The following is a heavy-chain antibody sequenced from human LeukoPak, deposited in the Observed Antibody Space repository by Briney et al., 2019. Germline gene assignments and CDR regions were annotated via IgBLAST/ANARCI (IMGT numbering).Heavy chain of an antibody. CDR2: ISGSGGST. J-gene: IGHJ4*02. V-gene: IGHV3-23*01. D-gene: IGHD6-13*01. CDR1: GFTFSSYA. CDR3: AKGPYSSSLATDY. Sequence: GSLRLSCAASGFTFSSYAMSWVRQAPGKGLEWVSAISGSGGSTYYADSVKGRFTISRDNSKSTLYLQMNSLRAEDTAVYYCAKGPYSSSLATDYWGQGTLVTVSS.